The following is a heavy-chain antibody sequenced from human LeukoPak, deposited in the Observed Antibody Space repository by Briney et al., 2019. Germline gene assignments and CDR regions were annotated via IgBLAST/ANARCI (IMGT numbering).Heavy chain of an antibody. Sequence: GGSLRLSCAASGFTVSSNYMSRVRQAPGKGLEWVSVIYSGGSTYYADSVKGRFTISRDNSKNTLYLQMDSLRAEDTAVYYCARDTVTTFRFRDYYYYGIDVWGQGTTVTVSS. CDR1: GFTVSSNY. D-gene: IGHD4-17*01. V-gene: IGHV3-53*01. CDR3: ARDTVTTFRFRDYYYYGIDV. J-gene: IGHJ6*02. CDR2: IYSGGST.